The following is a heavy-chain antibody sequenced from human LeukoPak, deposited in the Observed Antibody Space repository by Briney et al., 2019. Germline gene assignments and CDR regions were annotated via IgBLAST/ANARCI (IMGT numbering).Heavy chain of an antibody. V-gene: IGHV3-30*01. CDR1: GFTFSSYA. CDR3: ARGVWFGELLT. CDR2: ISYDGSNK. J-gene: IGHJ4*02. D-gene: IGHD3-10*01. Sequence: PGGSLRLSCAASGFTFSSYAMHWVRQAPGKGLEWVAVISYDGSNKYYADSVKGRFTISRDNSKNTLYLQMNSLRAEDTAVYYCARGVWFGELLTWGQGTLVTVSS.